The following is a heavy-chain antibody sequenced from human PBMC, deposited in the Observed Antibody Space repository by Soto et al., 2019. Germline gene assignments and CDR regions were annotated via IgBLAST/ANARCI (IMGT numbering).Heavy chain of an antibody. D-gene: IGHD5-12*01. CDR2: IYPGDSDT. CDR1: GYSFSSYW. J-gene: IGHJ6*02. V-gene: IGHV5-51*01. Sequence: GESLKISCKGSGYSFSSYWIGWVLQMPGKGLEWMGIIYPGDSDTRYSPSFQGQVTISADKSISTAYLQWSSLKASDTAMYYCARGYSGYDYHYYYYGMDFWGQGTTVTVSS. CDR3: ARGYSGYDYHYYYYGMDF.